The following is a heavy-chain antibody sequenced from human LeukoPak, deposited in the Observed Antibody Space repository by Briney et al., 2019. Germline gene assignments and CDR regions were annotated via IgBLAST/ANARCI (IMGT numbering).Heavy chain of an antibody. D-gene: IGHD2-21*02. CDR2: LYTNDNT. CDR3: ARGVVTDDYYMDV. J-gene: IGHJ6*03. CDR1: AGSISSGRNY. V-gene: IGHV4-61*02. Sequence: SQTLSPTCSLSAGSISSGRNYWTWIRHPAGKGLEWIGRLYTNDNTNYDPSLESRVSISVDTSKSQFYLQLTSVTAADTAVYFCARGVVTDDYYMDVWGKGITVIVSS.